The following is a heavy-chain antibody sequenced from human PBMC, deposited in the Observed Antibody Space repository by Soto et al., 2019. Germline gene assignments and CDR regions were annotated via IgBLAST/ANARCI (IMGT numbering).Heavy chain of an antibody. CDR2: IIPIFGTA. Sequence: SVKVSCKASGGTFSSYATSWVRQAPGQGLEWMGGIIPIFGTANYAQKFQGRVTITADESTSTAYMELSSLRSEDTAVYYCASTSGSRLRLDWFDPWGQGTLVTVSS. CDR1: GGTFSSYA. CDR3: ASTSGSRLRLDWFDP. D-gene: IGHD3-10*01. V-gene: IGHV1-69*13. J-gene: IGHJ5*02.